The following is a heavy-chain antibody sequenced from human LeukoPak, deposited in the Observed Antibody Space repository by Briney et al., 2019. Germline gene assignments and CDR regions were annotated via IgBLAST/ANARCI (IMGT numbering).Heavy chain of an antibody. CDR3: ARDRGSGNYYGGYFDY. CDR1: GFTFSIYG. J-gene: IGHJ4*02. CDR2: IWYDGSKS. D-gene: IGHD3-22*01. Sequence: GGSLRLSCAASGFTFSIYGMHWVRQAPGKGLEWVAVIWYDGSKSYYGDSVKGRFTISRDNSKNTLYLQMNNLRAEDTAVYYCARDRGSGNYYGGYFDYWGQGTLVTVSS. V-gene: IGHV3-33*01.